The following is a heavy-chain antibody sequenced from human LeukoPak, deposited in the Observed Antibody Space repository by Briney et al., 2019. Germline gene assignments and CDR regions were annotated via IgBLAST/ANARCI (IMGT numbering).Heavy chain of an antibody. CDR3: ARVILPRVVITAGGCDY. Sequence: GGSLRLSCAASGFFFSSYVMHWVRQAPGKGLEWVASIRYDGSFEYYADSVKVRFTISRDNSKNTLYLQMHRLRLEDTAVYFCARVILPRVVITAGGCDYWGQGTLVSVSS. CDR2: IRYDGSFE. V-gene: IGHV3-30*02. J-gene: IGHJ4*02. D-gene: IGHD3-22*01. CDR1: GFFFSSYV.